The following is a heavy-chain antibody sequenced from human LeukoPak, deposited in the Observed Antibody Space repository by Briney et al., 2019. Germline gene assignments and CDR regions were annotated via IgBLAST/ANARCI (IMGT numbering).Heavy chain of an antibody. CDR1: GDSFSSSSHY. CDR2: LFYGGKT. CDR3: VRRRYYDAFDI. J-gene: IGHJ3*02. D-gene: IGHD3-10*01. V-gene: IGHV4-39*01. Sequence: SETLSLTCAVSGDSFSSSSHYWAWIRQPPGEGLEWIGTLFYGGKTYSNPSLKSRVTMSIDTSKTQFSLKLSSVTAADTAVYYCVRRRYYDAFDIWGQGTMVTVSS.